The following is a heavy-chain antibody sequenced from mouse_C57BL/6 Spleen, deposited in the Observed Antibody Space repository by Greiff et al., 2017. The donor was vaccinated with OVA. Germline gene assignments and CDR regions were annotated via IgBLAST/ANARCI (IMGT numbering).Heavy chain of an antibody. Sequence: QVQLKESGAELVKPGASVKISCKASGYAFSSYWMNWVKQRPGKGLEWIGQIYPGDGDTNYNGKFKGKATLTADKSSSTAYMQLSSLTSEDSAVYFCASGYSNSNSYWGQGTTLTVSS. J-gene: IGHJ2*01. D-gene: IGHD2-5*01. V-gene: IGHV1-80*01. CDR3: ASGYSNSNSY. CDR2: IYPGDGDT. CDR1: GYAFSSYW.